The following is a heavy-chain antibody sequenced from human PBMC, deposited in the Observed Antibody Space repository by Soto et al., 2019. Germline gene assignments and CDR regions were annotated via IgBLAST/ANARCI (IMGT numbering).Heavy chain of an antibody. CDR3: ARILSQWYDY. CDR1: GYSFTSHY. V-gene: IGHV1-46*01. CDR2: INPSDGST. J-gene: IGHJ4*02. Sequence: QVQLVQSGAEVKKSGASVKVSCKASGYSFTSHYMHWVRQAPGQGLEWLGIINPSDGSTSYAQKFQGRVTMTRDTSTSTLYMELSSLNSEDTAVYYCARILSQWYDYWGQGTLVTVTS. D-gene: IGHD2-15*01.